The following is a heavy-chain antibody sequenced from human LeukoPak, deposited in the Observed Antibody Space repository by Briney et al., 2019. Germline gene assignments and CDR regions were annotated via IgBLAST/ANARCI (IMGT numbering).Heavy chain of an antibody. V-gene: IGHV3-48*03. CDR1: GFTFSSNE. CDR3: AKDAAFDI. J-gene: IGHJ3*02. CDR2: ISGSGSII. Sequence: GGSLRLSCAASGFTFSSNEMNWVRQAPGKGLEWVSYISGSGSIIYYADSVKGRFTISRDNAKNSLYLQMNSLRAEDTAVYYCAKDAAFDIWGQGTMVTVSS.